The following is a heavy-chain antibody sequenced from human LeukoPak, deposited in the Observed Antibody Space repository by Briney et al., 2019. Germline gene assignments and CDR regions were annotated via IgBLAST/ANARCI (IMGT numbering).Heavy chain of an antibody. CDR1: GASISGHY. CDR2: ISHIGST. CDR3: ARDRISINALDM. V-gene: IGHV4-59*11. J-gene: IGHJ3*02. Sequence: SETLSLTCTVSGASISGHYLTWLRQPPWKGLEWIGYISHIGSTNYNPSLKSRVTISVDTSKNQFSLKLTSVTAADTAVYYCARDRISINALDMWGQGTMVTVSS. D-gene: IGHD1-14*01.